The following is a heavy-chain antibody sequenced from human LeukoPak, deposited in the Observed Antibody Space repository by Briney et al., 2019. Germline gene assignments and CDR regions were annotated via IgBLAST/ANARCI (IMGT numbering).Heavy chain of an antibody. CDR3: AGTYYYDSSGPFSFDY. J-gene: IGHJ4*02. D-gene: IGHD3-22*01. CDR2: IYTSGST. V-gene: IGHV4-4*07. CDR1: GGSISSYY. Sequence: SETLSLTCTVSGGSISSYYWSWIRQPAGKGLEWIGRIYTSGSTNYNPSLKSRVTMSVDTSKNQFSPKLSSVTAADTAVYYCAGTYYYDSSGPFSFDYWGQGTLVTVSS.